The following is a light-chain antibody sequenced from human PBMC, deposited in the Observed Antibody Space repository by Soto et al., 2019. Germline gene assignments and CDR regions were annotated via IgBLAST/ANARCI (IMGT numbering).Light chain of an antibody. V-gene: IGKV3-11*01. Sequence: VLTQSPATLSLSPGERATLSCRASQTVYTYVAWYQQKIGQAPRLLIYDASNRATDIPARFSGSGSGTDCTLTISSLEPEDFGVYYCQVRGSGPPEVAFGGGTKVEIK. CDR3: QVRGSGPPEVA. CDR2: DAS. J-gene: IGKJ4*01. CDR1: QTVYTY.